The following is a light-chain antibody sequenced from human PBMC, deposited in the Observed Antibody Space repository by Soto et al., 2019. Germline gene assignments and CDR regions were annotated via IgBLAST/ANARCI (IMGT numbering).Light chain of an antibody. CDR1: ESVNDY. J-gene: IGKJ2*01. CDR3: QHRGRWPRT. V-gene: IGKV3-11*01. Sequence: EIVLTQSPATLSLAPGERATLSCRASESVNDYLAWYQQKPGQAPRLLIYGASNRATGIPVRFSGSGSGTDFTLTISSLEPEDFAVYYCQHRGRWPRTFGQGTKLEI. CDR2: GAS.